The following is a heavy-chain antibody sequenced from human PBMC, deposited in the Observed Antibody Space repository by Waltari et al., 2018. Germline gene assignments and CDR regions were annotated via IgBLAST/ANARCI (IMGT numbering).Heavy chain of an antibody. V-gene: IGHV3-23*01. CDR1: GFTFSSYA. J-gene: IGHJ4*02. D-gene: IGHD3-22*01. CDR2: ISGSGGST. CDR3: AKDELSKPTYYYDSSGYGWDY. Sequence: EVQLLESGGGLVQPGGSLRLSCAASGFTFSSYAMSWVRQAPGKGLEWVSAISGSGGSTYYADSVKGRFTISRDNSKNTLYLQMNSLRAEDTAVYYCAKDELSKPTYYYDSSGYGWDYWGQGTLGTVSS.